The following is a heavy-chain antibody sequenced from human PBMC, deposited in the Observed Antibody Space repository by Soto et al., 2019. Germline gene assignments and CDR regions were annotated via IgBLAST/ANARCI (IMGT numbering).Heavy chain of an antibody. D-gene: IGHD6-13*01. Sequence: QVQLVESGGGLVKPGGSLRLSCAASGFTFSDYYMTWVRQAPGKGLEWVSYIVIGSDYTNYADSVKGRFTISRDNAKNSLYLEMTSLRVEDTAVYYCARLRASSWYLAGYLDYWGQGTLVTVSS. CDR3: ARLRASSWYLAGYLDY. CDR1: GFTFSDYY. V-gene: IGHV3-11*06. CDR2: IVIGSDYT. J-gene: IGHJ4*02.